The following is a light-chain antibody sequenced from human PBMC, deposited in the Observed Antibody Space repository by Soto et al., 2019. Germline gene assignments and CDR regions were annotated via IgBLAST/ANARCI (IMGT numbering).Light chain of an antibody. J-gene: IGKJ4*01. CDR2: GAS. CDR1: QSVSSN. V-gene: IGKV3-15*01. Sequence: EIVMTQSPATLSVSPGEGATLSCRASQSVSSNFAWYQQKPGQAPRLLIYGASSRATGIPARFSGSGSGTEFTLIISSLQSEDVAVYYCQQYQNWPLTFGGGAKVEIK. CDR3: QQYQNWPLT.